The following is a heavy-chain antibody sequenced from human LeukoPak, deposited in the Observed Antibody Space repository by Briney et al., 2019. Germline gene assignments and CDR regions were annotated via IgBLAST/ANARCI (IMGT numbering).Heavy chain of an antibody. CDR2: IYPSVTT. V-gene: IGHV4-4*09. CDR1: GGSISRYY. D-gene: IGHD3-22*01. J-gene: IGHJ4*02. Sequence: SETLSLTCTVSGGSISRYYWSWIQQPPGKGLEWIGFIYPSVTTKYNFSLKSRVTISIDTSKSQFSLKLSSLTASDTAVYYCARLDDRENFDYWGQGTLVTVSS. CDR3: ARLDDRENFDY.